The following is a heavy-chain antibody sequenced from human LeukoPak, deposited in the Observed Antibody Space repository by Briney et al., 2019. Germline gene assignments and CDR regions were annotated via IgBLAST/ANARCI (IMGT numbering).Heavy chain of an antibody. V-gene: IGHV4-4*07. CDR1: GGSIGSYY. CDR2: IYTSGST. J-gene: IGHJ6*03. Sequence: SETLSLTCTVSGGSIGSYYWSWIRQPAGKGLEWIGRIYTSGSTNYNPSLKSRVTISVDTSKNQFSLKLSSVTAADTAVYYCARGSGYESPRHYYYYMDVWGKGTTVTISS. CDR3: ARGSGYESPRHYYYYMDV. D-gene: IGHD5-12*01.